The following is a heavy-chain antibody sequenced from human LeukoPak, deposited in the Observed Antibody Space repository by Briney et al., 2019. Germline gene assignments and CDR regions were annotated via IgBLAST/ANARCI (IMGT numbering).Heavy chain of an antibody. CDR3: VSGTEYFDY. D-gene: IGHD1-26*01. V-gene: IGHV3-23*01. CDR2: ISGTGSGT. Sequence: GGSLRLSCAASGFTFNNYAMTWVRQAPGKGLEWVSAISGTGSGTYYADSVKGRFTISRDNSKNTLYLQMNSLRAEDTAVYYCVSGTEYFDYWGQGTLVTVSS. CDR1: GFTFNNYA. J-gene: IGHJ4*02.